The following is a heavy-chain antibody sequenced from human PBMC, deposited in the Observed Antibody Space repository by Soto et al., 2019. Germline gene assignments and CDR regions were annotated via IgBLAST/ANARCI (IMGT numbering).Heavy chain of an antibody. J-gene: IGHJ4*02. V-gene: IGHV3-21*01. D-gene: IGHD5-18*01. CDR1: GFTFSSYS. Sequence: GGSLRLSCAASGFTFSSYSMNWVRQAPGKGLEWVSSISSSSSYIYYADSVKGRFTISRDNAKNSLYLQMNSLRAEDTAVYYCARGPDTAMVYFDYWGQGTLVTVSS. CDR2: ISSSSSYI. CDR3: ARGPDTAMVYFDY.